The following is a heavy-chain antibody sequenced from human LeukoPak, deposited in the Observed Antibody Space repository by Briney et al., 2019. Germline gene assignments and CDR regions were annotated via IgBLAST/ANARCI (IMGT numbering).Heavy chain of an antibody. CDR3: ARTPNYDSSGFDY. Sequence: GGSLRLSCAASGFTFSSYGMHWVRQAPGKGLEWVAFIRYDGSNKYYADSVKGRFTISRDNSKNTLYLQMNSLRAEDTAVYYCARTPNYDSSGFDYWGQGTLVTVSS. CDR1: GFTFSSYG. CDR2: IRYDGSNK. V-gene: IGHV3-30*02. D-gene: IGHD3-22*01. J-gene: IGHJ4*02.